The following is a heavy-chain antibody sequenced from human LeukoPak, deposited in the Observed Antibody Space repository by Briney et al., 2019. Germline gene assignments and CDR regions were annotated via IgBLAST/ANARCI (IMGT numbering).Heavy chain of an antibody. CDR2: IIPIFGTA. Sequence: ASVKVSCKASGGTFSSYAISWVRQPPGPGLEWMGGIIPIFGTANYAQKFQGRVTITADESTSTAYMELSSLRSEDTAVYYCARSPAPVIVVVRFNWFDPWGQGTLVTVSS. J-gene: IGHJ5*02. CDR1: GGTFSSYA. D-gene: IGHD3-22*01. V-gene: IGHV1-69*13. CDR3: ARSPAPVIVVVRFNWFDP.